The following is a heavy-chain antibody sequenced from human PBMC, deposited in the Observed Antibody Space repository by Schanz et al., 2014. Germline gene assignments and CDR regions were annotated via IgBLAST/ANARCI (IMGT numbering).Heavy chain of an antibody. CDR1: GFTFSSSW. CDR3: AKDGPGGSGSYSADGGMDV. D-gene: IGHD3-10*01. CDR2: IKSDGSST. J-gene: IGHJ6*02. Sequence: EVQLAESGGGLVQPGGSLRLSCAASGFTFSSSWLHWVRQVPGKGLVWRTRIKSDGSSTSYADSVKGRFTISRDNSKSTLYLRMNSLRAEDTAVYYCAKDGPGGSGSYSADGGMDVWGQGTTVTGSS. V-gene: IGHV3-74*01.